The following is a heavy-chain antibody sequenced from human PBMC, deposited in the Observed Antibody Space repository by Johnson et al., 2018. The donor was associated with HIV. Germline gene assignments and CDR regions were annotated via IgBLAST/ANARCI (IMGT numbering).Heavy chain of an antibody. CDR2: MWCGGSNK. D-gene: IGHD3-3*01. V-gene: IGHV3-33*01. Sequence: VQLVESGGGVVQPGRSLRLSCAASGFTFSSYGMHWVRQAPGKGLEWVAVMWCGGSNKYNADSVKGRFTISRDISKNTLHLQMNSLRAEDTAVYYCATTRWSDTDPFDIWGQGTMVTVSS. J-gene: IGHJ3*02. CDR1: GFTFSSYG. CDR3: ATTRWSDTDPFDI.